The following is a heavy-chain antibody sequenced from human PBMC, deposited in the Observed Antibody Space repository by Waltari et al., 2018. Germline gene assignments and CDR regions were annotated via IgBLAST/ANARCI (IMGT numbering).Heavy chain of an antibody. Sequence: QVQLVQSGSELKKPGASVKVSCTASGYTFTSYAMNWVRQAPGQGLEWMGWINTNTGNPTYAQGFTGRFVFSLDTSVSTAYLQISSLKAEDTAVYYCATITMVRGVIIPRFDYWGQGTLVIVSS. CDR2: INTNTGNP. D-gene: IGHD3-10*01. J-gene: IGHJ4*02. V-gene: IGHV7-4-1*02. CDR3: ATITMVRGVIIPRFDY. CDR1: GYTFTSYA.